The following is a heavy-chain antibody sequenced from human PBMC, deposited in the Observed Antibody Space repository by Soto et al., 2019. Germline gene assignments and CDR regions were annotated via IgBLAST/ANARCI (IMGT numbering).Heavy chain of an antibody. J-gene: IGHJ3*02. CDR1: GFKFNIFA. Sequence: LSLSCASSGFKFNIFAMSWVRHAPGKGLEWVSGIGGGDTHYADSVKGRFTISRDNSKSTVFLEMTSLRAEDTAMYYCAKDRQDHNAVWDPFDIWAQGTMVTVS. V-gene: IGHV3-23*01. CDR3: AKDRQDHNAVWDPFDI. D-gene: IGHD1-26*01. CDR2: IGGGDT.